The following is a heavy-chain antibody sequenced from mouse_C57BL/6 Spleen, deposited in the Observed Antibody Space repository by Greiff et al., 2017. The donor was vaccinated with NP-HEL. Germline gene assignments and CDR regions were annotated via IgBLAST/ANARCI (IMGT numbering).Heavy chain of an antibody. CDR1: GFTFSDYG. D-gene: IGHD3-2*02. CDR3: ASRQLRPSYYAMDY. Sequence: DVQLQESGGGLVKPGGSLKLSCAASGFTFSDYGMHWVRQAPEKGLEWVAYISSGSSTIYYADTVKGRFTISRDNAKNTLFLQMTSLRSEDTAMYYCASRQLRPSYYAMDYWGQGTSVTVSS. CDR2: ISSGSSTI. J-gene: IGHJ4*01. V-gene: IGHV5-17*01.